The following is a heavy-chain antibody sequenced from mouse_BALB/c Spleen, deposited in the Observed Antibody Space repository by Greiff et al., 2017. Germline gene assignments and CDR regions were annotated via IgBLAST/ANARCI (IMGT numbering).Heavy chain of an antibody. CDR1: GFSLSTSGMG. J-gene: IGHJ3*01. Sequence: QVTLKVSGPGILQPSQTLSLTCSFSGFSLSTSGMGVSWIRQPSGKGLEWLAHIYWDDDKRYNPSLKSRLTISKDTSRNQVFLKITSVDTADTATYYCARRDYDGAWFAYWGQGTLVTVSA. CDR2: IYWDDDK. V-gene: IGHV8-12*01. CDR3: ARRDYDGAWFAY. D-gene: IGHD2-4*01.